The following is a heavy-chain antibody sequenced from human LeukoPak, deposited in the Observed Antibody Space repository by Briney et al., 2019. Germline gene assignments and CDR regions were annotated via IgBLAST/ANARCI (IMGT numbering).Heavy chain of an antibody. Sequence: SQTLSLTCTVSGGSISSGGYYWSWIRQHPGKGLEWIGYIYYSGSTYYNPSLRSRVTISVDTSKNQFSLKLSSVTAADTAVYYCARVGQQLVFGYFQHWGQGTLVTVSS. V-gene: IGHV4-31*03. CDR1: GGSISSGGYY. CDR3: ARVGQQLVFGYFQH. J-gene: IGHJ1*01. D-gene: IGHD6-13*01. CDR2: IYYSGST.